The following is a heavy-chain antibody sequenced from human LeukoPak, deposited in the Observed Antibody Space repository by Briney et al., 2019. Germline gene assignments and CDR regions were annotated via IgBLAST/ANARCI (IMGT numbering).Heavy chain of an antibody. V-gene: IGHV4-59*08. CDR1: GGSISSYY. CDR3: ARQSRGIAVAGLDY. J-gene: IGHJ4*02. D-gene: IGHD6-19*01. CDR2: IYYNGST. Sequence: SETLSLTCIVSGGSISSYYWTWIRQPPGKGLEWIGYIYYNGSTNYNPSLKSRVTISVDASKNQFSLKLNSVTAADTAVYYCARQSRGIAVAGLDYWGQGILVTVSS.